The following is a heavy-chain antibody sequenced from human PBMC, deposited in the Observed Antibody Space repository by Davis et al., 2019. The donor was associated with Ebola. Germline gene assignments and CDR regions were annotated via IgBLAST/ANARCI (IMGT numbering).Heavy chain of an antibody. D-gene: IGHD4-17*01. V-gene: IGHV4-34*01. CDR2: INHSGST. Sequence: SETLSLTCTVSGGSISSYYWSWIRQPPGKGLEWIGEINHSGSTNYNPSLKSRVTISVDTSKNQFSLKLSSVTAADTAVYYCARGSTVTTGYYYYGMDVWGQGTTVTVSS. CDR3: ARGSTVTTGYYYYGMDV. J-gene: IGHJ6*02. CDR1: GGSISSYY.